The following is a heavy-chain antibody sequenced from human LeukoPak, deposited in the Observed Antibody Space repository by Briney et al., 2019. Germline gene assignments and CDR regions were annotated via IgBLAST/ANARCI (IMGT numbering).Heavy chain of an antibody. J-gene: IGHJ4*02. Sequence: SVKVSCKASGGTFSSYAISWVRQAPGQGLEWMGGIIPIFGTANHAQKSQGRVTITTDESTSTAYLELSILRSEDTAVYYCARHYYYDSSGYYFDYWGQGTLVAVSS. CDR3: ARHYYYDSSGYYFDY. D-gene: IGHD3-22*01. CDR2: IIPIFGTA. V-gene: IGHV1-69*05. CDR1: GGTFSSYA.